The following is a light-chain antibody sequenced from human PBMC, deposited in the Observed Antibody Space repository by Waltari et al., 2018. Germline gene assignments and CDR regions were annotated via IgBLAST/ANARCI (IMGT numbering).Light chain of an antibody. CDR2: EVT. CDR3: CSFAGRGFSVI. Sequence: QSALTQPASVSGSPGQSITISCTGTSSDVGKDNLVSWYQQHPGEVPKLMIYEVTKRPSGVSDRFSGSKSGNTASLTISGLQAEDEADYFCCSFAGRGFSVIFGGGTKLTVL. J-gene: IGLJ2*01. CDR1: SSDVGKDNL. V-gene: IGLV2-23*02.